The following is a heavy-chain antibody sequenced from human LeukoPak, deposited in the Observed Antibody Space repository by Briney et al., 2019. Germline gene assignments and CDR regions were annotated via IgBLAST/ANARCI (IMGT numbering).Heavy chain of an antibody. CDR2: ISSSGSYI. Sequence: PGGSLRLSCAASGFTFSNAWMSWVRQAPGKGLEWVSSISSSGSYIYQPDSVKGRFTISRDNAKNSLYLEMSSLRAEDTAVYYCARDGEGGYFDYWGQGTLVTVSS. J-gene: IGHJ4*02. CDR3: ARDGEGGYFDY. V-gene: IGHV3-21*01. CDR1: GFTFSNAW. D-gene: IGHD7-27*01.